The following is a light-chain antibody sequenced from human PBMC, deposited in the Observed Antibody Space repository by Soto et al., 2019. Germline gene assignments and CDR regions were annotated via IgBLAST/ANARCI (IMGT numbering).Light chain of an antibody. J-gene: IGKJ5*01. CDR2: GAS. CDR3: QQYSHLIT. Sequence: DIQITQSPSSVSASVGDRVTVTFRASQNVSTWLTWYQQTPGKAPNLLIYGASTLQRGVPSRFSGSGSGTEFTLTISSLQPEDIATYYCQQYSHLITFGQGTRLEIK. CDR1: QNVSTW. V-gene: IGKV1-12*01.